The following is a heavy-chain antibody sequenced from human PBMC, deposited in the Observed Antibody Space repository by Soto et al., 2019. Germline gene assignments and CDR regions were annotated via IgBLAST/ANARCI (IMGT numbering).Heavy chain of an antibody. CDR1: GYTFTSYY. D-gene: IGHD1-26*01. J-gene: IGHJ3*02. V-gene: IGHV1-2*04. CDR2: INPNSGGT. CDR3: ARDSKVGAQQRGAFDI. Sequence: QVQLVQSGAEVKKPGASVKVSCKASGYTFTSYYMHWVRQAPGQGLEWMGWINPNSGGTNYAQKFQGWVTMTRDTSISTAYMELSRLRSDDTAVYYCARDSKVGAQQRGAFDIWGQGTMVTVSS.